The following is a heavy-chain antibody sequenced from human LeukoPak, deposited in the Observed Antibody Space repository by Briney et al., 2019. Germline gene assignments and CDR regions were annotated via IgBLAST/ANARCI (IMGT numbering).Heavy chain of an antibody. Sequence: GASVKVSCKASGYTFTSYGISWVRQAPGQGLEWMGWISAYNGNTNYAQKLQGRVTMTTDTSTSTAYMELRSLRSDDTAVYYCARDWGYYYDSGGYYRTSPRNRGFDYWGQGTLVTVSS. V-gene: IGHV1-18*01. CDR3: ARDWGYYYDSGGYYRTSPRNRGFDY. J-gene: IGHJ4*02. CDR1: GYTFTSYG. CDR2: ISAYNGNT. D-gene: IGHD3-22*01.